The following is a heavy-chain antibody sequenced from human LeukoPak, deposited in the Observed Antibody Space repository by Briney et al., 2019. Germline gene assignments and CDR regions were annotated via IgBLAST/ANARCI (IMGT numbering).Heavy chain of an antibody. D-gene: IGHD5-18*01. Sequence: PSVKVSCKASGYTFTGHYIYWVRQAPGQGLEWLGWINPNSGGTDYAQNFQGRVTMTRDTSISTAYMELSRLRSDDTAMYFCARGDRRTLWAPLDYWGQGTLVTVSS. V-gene: IGHV1-2*02. J-gene: IGHJ4*02. CDR1: GYTFTGHY. CDR3: ARGDRRTLWAPLDY. CDR2: INPNSGGT.